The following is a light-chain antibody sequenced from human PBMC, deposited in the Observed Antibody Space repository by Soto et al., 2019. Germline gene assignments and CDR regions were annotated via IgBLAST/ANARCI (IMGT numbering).Light chain of an antibody. Sequence: DIQMTQSPSTLSASVGDRVTITCRASQSISSWLAWYQQKPGKAPKLLIYKASSLESGVPSRFSGSGSGTELTLTITCLQPDDFATYYCQQFHSFSPTFGQGTKVEIK. CDR2: KAS. V-gene: IGKV1-5*03. J-gene: IGKJ1*01. CDR1: QSISSW. CDR3: QQFHSFSPT.